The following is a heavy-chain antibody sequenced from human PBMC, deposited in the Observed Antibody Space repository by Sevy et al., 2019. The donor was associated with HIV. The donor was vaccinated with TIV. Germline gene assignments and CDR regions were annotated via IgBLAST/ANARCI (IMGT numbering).Heavy chain of an antibody. D-gene: IGHD3-10*01. Sequence: GGSLRLSCAASGFTFSSYWMHWVRQAPGKGLVWVSRINSDGSSTSYADSVKGRLTISRDNAKNKLYLQMNSLRAEDTAVYYCARGGSYGSGSYYRDWGQGTLVTVSS. V-gene: IGHV3-74*01. J-gene: IGHJ4*02. CDR2: INSDGSST. CDR1: GFTFSSYW. CDR3: ARGGSYGSGSYYRD.